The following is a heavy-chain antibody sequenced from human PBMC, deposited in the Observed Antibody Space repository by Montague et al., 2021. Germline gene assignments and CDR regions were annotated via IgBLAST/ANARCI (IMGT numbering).Heavy chain of an antibody. CDR3: AAYYYGGGGRGS. V-gene: IGHV4-61*01. CDR2: ICDGGSA. J-gene: IGHJ5*02. Sequence: SETLSLTCSVSGDSISCGIYHWGWIRQSPGKGLDWIGYICDGGSATYKPSLGSRVTMSLDTSSNQFSLNLRSATAADTAVYYCAAYYYGGGGRGSWGQGTLVTVSS. D-gene: IGHD3-22*01. CDR1: GDSISCGIYH.